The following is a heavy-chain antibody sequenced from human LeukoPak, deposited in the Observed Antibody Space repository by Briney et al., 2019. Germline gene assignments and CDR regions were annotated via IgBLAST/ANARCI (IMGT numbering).Heavy chain of an antibody. CDR1: SSYY. CDR2: ISGSGGSP. Sequence: SSYYWGWIRQPPGKGLEWVSSISGSGGSPYYADSVKGRFTISRDNSNNTLYLQMNSLRAEDTAVYYCAAWQQLVLGESYYHYYGMDVWGQGTTLTVSS. J-gene: IGHJ6*02. V-gene: IGHV3-23*01. D-gene: IGHD6-13*01. CDR3: AAWQQLVLGESYYHYYGMDV.